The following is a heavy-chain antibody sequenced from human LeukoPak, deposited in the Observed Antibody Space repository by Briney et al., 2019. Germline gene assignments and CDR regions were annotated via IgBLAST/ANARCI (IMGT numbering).Heavy chain of an antibody. CDR3: ARDSGTTGEVKFDP. CDR2: ISGSGTI. CDR1: GGSINSY. V-gene: IGHV4-4*07. Sequence: SETLSLTCTVSGGSINSYWSWIRKPAGKGLEWIGCISGSGTITYNPALQSRLSISIDTSKNQFSLKLMSVTAADTAVYYCARDSGTTGEVKFDPWGQGTLVTVSS. D-gene: IGHD3-10*01. J-gene: IGHJ5*02.